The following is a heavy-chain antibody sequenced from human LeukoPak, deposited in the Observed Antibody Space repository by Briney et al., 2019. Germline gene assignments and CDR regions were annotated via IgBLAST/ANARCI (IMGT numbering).Heavy chain of an antibody. CDR3: ARVKRGDFYDSSGYADDALDT. CDR1: GGSISGYY. V-gene: IGHV4-59*01. CDR2: ICYSGST. Sequence: SETLSLTCTVSGGSISGYYWSLIRQPPGKGLEWIGYICYSGSTNYNPSLKSRVTISVDTSKNQFSLKLSSVTAADTAVYYCARVKRGDFYDSSGYADDALDTWGQGTMVIVSS. D-gene: IGHD3-22*01. J-gene: IGHJ3*02.